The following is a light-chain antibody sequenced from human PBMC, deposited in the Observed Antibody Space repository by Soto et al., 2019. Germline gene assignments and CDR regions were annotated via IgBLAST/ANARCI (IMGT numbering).Light chain of an antibody. Sequence: EILLTQSPCTLPLSPGERATLSCKTSQTSGSNFLAWYQHKPGQAPSLLIYASSNRATGIPDRLSGSASGPDFTLTINSPEPEDFTTYYCQQANSFPTFGQGTRLEIK. CDR1: QTSGSNF. J-gene: IGKJ5*01. CDR2: ASS. CDR3: QQANSFPT. V-gene: IGKV3-11*01.